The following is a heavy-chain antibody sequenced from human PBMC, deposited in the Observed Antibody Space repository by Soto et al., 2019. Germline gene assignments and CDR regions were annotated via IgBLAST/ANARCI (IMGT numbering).Heavy chain of an antibody. V-gene: IGHV3-23*01. D-gene: IGHD4-17*01. Sequence: GGALRLSCSASGVTLSSYAMSWVRQAPGKGLEWVSAISGSGGSTYYADSVKGRFTISRDNSKNTLYLQMNSLRAEDTAVYYCAKLNDYGDYGWFDPWGQGTLVTVSS. J-gene: IGHJ5*02. CDR1: GVTLSSYA. CDR3: AKLNDYGDYGWFDP. CDR2: ISGSGGST.